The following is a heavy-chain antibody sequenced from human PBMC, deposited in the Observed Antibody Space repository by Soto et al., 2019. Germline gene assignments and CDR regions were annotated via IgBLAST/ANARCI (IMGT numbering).Heavy chain of an antibody. J-gene: IGHJ6*02. CDR2: IWYDGSNK. V-gene: IGHV3-33*01. CDR3: ARDPHGITMIVVGLPPVPYYYYGMDV. D-gene: IGHD3-22*01. Sequence: GGSLRLSCAASGFTFSSYGMHWVRQAPGKGLEWVAVIWYDGSNKYYADSVKGRFTISRDNSKNTLYLQMNSLRAEDTAVYYCARDPHGITMIVVGLPPVPYYYYGMDVWGQGTTVTVSS. CDR1: GFTFSSYG.